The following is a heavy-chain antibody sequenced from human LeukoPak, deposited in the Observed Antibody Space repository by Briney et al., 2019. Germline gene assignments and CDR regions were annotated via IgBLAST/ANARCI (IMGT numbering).Heavy chain of an antibody. D-gene: IGHD3-16*02. CDR1: GYTFTSYD. Sequence: AASVKVSCKASGYTFTSYDINWVRQATGQGLEWMGWMNPNGGNTGYAQKFQGRVTMTRNTSISTAYMELSSLRSEDTAVYYCARAADYVWGSYPTTLNDYWGQGTLVTVSS. CDR2: MNPNGGNT. J-gene: IGHJ4*02. CDR3: ARAADYVWGSYPTTLNDY. V-gene: IGHV1-8*01.